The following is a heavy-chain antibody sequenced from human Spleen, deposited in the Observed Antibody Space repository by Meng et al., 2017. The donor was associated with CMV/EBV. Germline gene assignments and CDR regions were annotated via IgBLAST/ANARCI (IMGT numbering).Heavy chain of an antibody. D-gene: IGHD5-18*01. CDR1: GFTFNDYT. J-gene: IGHJ4*02. Sequence: GGSLRLSCAASGFTFNDYTMHWVRQVPGKGLQWVSLISWDGGRRYYEDSVKGRFAISRDNSKNSLYLQMNSLRAEDTAVYYCAKDSDTAPSGWGQGTLVTVSS. CDR3: AKDSDTAPSG. V-gene: IGHV3-43*01. CDR2: ISWDGGRR.